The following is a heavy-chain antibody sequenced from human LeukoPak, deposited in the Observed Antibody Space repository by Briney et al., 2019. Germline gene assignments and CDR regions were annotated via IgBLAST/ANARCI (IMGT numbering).Heavy chain of an antibody. D-gene: IGHD4-23*01. CDR1: GFTFSSYS. V-gene: IGHV3-48*01. CDR3: AREGGNSHYYYYYMDV. Sequence: GGPLRLSCAASGFTFSSYSMNWVRQAPGKGLEWVSYISSSSSTIYYADSVKGRFTISRDNAKNSLYLQMNSLRAEDTAVYYCAREGGNSHYYYYYMDVWGKGTTVTVSS. J-gene: IGHJ6*03. CDR2: ISSSSSTI.